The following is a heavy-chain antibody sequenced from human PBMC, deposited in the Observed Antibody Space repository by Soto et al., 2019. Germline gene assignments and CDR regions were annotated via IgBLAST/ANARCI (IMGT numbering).Heavy chain of an antibody. Sequence: ASVKVSCKASGGHFSSYAISWVRQAPGQGLEWMGGIIPICGTANYAQKFQGRVTITADKSTSTAYMELSSLRSEDTAVYYCASRDTAMVQNLYFDYWGQGTLVTVSS. CDR3: ASRDTAMVQNLYFDY. CDR2: IIPICGTA. J-gene: IGHJ4*02. V-gene: IGHV1-69*06. D-gene: IGHD5-18*01. CDR1: GGHFSSYA.